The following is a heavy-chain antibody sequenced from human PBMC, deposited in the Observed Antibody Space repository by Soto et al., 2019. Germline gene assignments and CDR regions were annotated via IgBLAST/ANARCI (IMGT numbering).Heavy chain of an antibody. CDR1: GFNFHIYG. V-gene: IGHV3-30*18. Sequence: QVQLVESGEGVVQPGRSLRLSCAASGFNFHIYGMHWVRQAPGKGLEWVAVPSYDGSNKFYADSVKGRFTISRDNSKIXLYLQMNSLRPEDTAVYYCAKAGLVAASPGRGMALWGQGTMGTVPS. CDR2: PSYDGSNK. D-gene: IGHD2-15*01. J-gene: IGHJ6*02. CDR3: AKAGLVAASPGRGMAL.